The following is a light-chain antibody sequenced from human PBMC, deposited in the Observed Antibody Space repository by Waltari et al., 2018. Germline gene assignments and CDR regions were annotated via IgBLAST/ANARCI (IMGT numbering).Light chain of an antibody. CDR1: RGVVYIANNQNY. V-gene: IGKV4-1*01. CDR3: QQYFTTPPTT. Sequence: DIVLTQSPYSLAVSLGERATINCKASRGVVYIANNQNYLACYQHNSGQPPTPLIYWASTRESWVPVRFTGSGSGTDFTLSITSLQAEDVAVYYCQQYFTTPPTTFGQGTKLEIK. CDR2: WAS. J-gene: IGKJ2*01.